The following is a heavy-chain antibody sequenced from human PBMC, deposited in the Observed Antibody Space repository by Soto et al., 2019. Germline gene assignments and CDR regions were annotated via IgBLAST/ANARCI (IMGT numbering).Heavy chain of an antibody. CDR1: GYTFSSFH. V-gene: IGHV1-8*01. J-gene: IGHJ4*02. CDR2: MNPNNGDT. CDR3: ARGIDEGVGY. D-gene: IGHD1-26*01. Sequence: GASVKVSCKASGYTFSSFHINWVRQASGQGLEWMGWMNPNNGDTDYAQNFQARVTMTRDTSTSTAYMELTSLTFEDTAIYFCARGIDEGVGYWGQGTLVTVSS.